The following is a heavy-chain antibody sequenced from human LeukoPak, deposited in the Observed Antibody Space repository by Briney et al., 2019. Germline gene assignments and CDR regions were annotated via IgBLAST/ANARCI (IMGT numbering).Heavy chain of an antibody. Sequence: SETLSLTCAVSGGSISSRNWWSWVRQPPGKGLEWIGEIYQSGNTRYNPSLRSRVTISVDKSKNQFSLKLNSVTATDTAVYYCARHYGPWGQGTLVTVSS. CDR1: GGSISSRNW. CDR3: ARHYGP. CDR2: IYQSGNT. V-gene: IGHV4-4*02. J-gene: IGHJ4*02. D-gene: IGHD3-16*01.